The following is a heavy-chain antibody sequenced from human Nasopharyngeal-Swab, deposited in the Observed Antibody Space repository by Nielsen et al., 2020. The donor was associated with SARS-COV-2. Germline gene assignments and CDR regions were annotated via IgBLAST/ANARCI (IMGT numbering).Heavy chain of an antibody. CDR2: ISVSGTGT. V-gene: IGHV3-23*01. Sequence: GESLKISCAASGFTFSSYAMTWVRQAPGKGLEWVSAISVSGTGTYYVDSVKGRFTISRDNSKNTVYLQMNSLRAEDTAVYYCAKATYFNVYYMDVWGKGTTVTVSS. CDR1: GFTFSSYA. CDR3: AKATYFNVYYMDV. D-gene: IGHD3-10*02. J-gene: IGHJ6*03.